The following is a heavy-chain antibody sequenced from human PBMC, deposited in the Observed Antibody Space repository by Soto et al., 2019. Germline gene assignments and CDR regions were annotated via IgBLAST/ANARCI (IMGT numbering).Heavy chain of an antibody. J-gene: IGHJ4*02. CDR3: ATSHYGDYVDY. CDR1: GLSFSNAW. Sequence: EVQLGESGGGLVKPGWSLRLSCAVSGLSFSNAWMSWVRQAPGKGLEWVGRIKSKPDGGTRDYAAPVKGRFTISRDDSKNTLYLQMNSLKSEDTAVYYCATSHYGDYVDYWGQGTLVTVSS. V-gene: IGHV3-15*01. D-gene: IGHD4-17*01. CDR2: IKSKPDGGTR.